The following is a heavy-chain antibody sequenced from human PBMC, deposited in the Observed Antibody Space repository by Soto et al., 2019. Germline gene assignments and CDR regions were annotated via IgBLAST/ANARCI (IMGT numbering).Heavy chain of an antibody. CDR3: VREGRGSFDF. D-gene: IGHD5-12*01. Sequence: HPGGSLRLSCAASVFIFTNYAMNWVRQAPGKGLEWVSVIGGRGNSAYYADSVQGRFTISRDNSKNTLSLQMSSLTADDTAIYYCVREGRGSFDFWGRGTMVTVSS. CDR1: VFIFTNYA. V-gene: IGHV3-23*01. CDR2: IGGRGNSA. J-gene: IGHJ3*01.